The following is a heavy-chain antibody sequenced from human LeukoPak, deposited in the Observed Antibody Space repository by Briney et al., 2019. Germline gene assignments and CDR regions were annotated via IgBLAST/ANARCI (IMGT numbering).Heavy chain of an antibody. CDR3: ARHDSFIPF. D-gene: IGHD5-18*01. CDR2: ISGSGGNT. V-gene: IGHV3-23*01. CDR1: GFTFSSCA. J-gene: IGHJ4*02. Sequence: GGSLRLSCAASGFTFSSCAMSWVRQAPGKGLEWVSGISGSGGNTYYADSVKGRFTISRDNSKNTLYLQMNSLRAEDTALYFCARHDSFIPFWGQGMQVTVSS.